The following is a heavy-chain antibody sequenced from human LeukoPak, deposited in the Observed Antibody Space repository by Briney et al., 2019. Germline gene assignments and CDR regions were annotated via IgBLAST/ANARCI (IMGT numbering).Heavy chain of an antibody. CDR2: IIPIFGTA. CDR3: ARGSIAAAGRWFDP. CDR1: GGTFSSYA. V-gene: IGHV1-69*13. Sequence: ASVKVSCKASGGTFSSYAISWVRQAPGQGLEWMGGIIPIFGTANYAQKFQGRVTITADESPSTAYMELSSLRSEDTAVYYCARGSIAAAGRWFDPWGQGTLVTVSS. J-gene: IGHJ5*02. D-gene: IGHD6-13*01.